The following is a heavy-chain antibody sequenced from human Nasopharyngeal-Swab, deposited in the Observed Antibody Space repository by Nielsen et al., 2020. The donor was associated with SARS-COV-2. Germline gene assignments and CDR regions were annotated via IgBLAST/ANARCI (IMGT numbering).Heavy chain of an antibody. CDR3: AKLIDTAMVTDY. J-gene: IGHJ4*02. CDR2: ISWNSGSI. CDR1: GFTVSSNY. V-gene: IGHV3-9*01. D-gene: IGHD5-18*01. Sequence: SLKISCAASGFTVSSNYMSWVRQAPGKGLEWVSGISWNSGSIGYADSVKGRFTISRDNAKNSLYLQMNSLRAEDTALYYCAKLIDTAMVTDYWGQGTLVTVSS.